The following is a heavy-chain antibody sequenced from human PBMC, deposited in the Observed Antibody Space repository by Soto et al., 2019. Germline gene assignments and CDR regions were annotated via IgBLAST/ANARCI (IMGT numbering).Heavy chain of an antibody. CDR2: MNPNSANT. Sequence: QVQLVQSGAEVKKPGASVKVSCKASGYTFTSYDINWVRQATGQGLEWMGWMNPNSANTGYAQKFQGRVTMTRNTSLGTAYMELSSLRSEDTAMYYCARSTRYYDIDYWGQGTLVTVSS. J-gene: IGHJ4*02. CDR1: GYTFTSYD. CDR3: ARSTRYYDIDY. D-gene: IGHD1-26*01. V-gene: IGHV1-8*01.